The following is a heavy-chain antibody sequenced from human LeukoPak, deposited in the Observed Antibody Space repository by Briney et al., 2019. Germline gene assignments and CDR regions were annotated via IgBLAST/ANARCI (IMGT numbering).Heavy chain of an antibody. CDR1: GFTFSSYA. J-gene: IGHJ1*01. Sequence: GGSLRLSCAASGFTFSSYAMHWVRQAPGKGLEWVAVISYDGSNKYYADSVKGRFTISRDNSKNTLYLQMNSLRAEDTAVYYCARDRPTRRRNLAARLFSIPTRNPEYFQHWGQGTLVTVSS. CDR3: ARDRPTRRRNLAARLFSIPTRNPEYFQH. D-gene: IGHD6-6*01. V-gene: IGHV3-30-3*01. CDR2: ISYDGSNK.